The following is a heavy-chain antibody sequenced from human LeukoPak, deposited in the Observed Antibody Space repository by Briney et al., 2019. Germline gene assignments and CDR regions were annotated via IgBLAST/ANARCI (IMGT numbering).Heavy chain of an antibody. Sequence: SVKVSCRASGGTFSSYAISWVRQAPGQGLEWMGGIIPIFGTANYAQKFQGRVTITADESTSTAYMELSSLRSEDTAVYYCARDDHYDSSGYYYDYWGQGTLVTVSS. CDR3: ARDDHYDSSGYYYDY. V-gene: IGHV1-69*13. D-gene: IGHD3-22*01. CDR1: GGTFSSYA. J-gene: IGHJ4*02. CDR2: IIPIFGTA.